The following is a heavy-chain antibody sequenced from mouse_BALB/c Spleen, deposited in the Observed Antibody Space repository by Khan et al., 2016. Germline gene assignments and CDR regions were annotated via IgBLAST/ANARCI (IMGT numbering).Heavy chain of an antibody. D-gene: IGHD1-1*01. CDR1: GFNIKDTY. CDR3: ARGYYGTSHVDY. V-gene: IGHV14-3*02. Sequence: EVQLKQSGAELVKPGASVKLSCTASGFNIKDTYMHWVNQRPEQGLEWIGRIDPANGNTKYDPKFQGKATITADTSSNTAFLQLSSLTSEDTAVYYWARGYYGTSHVDYWGQGTTLTVSS. J-gene: IGHJ2*01. CDR2: IDPANGNT.